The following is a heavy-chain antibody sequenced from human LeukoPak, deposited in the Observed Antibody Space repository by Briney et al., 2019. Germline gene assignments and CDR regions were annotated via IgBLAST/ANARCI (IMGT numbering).Heavy chain of an antibody. CDR3: AREGPGYSYGKGYFDY. V-gene: IGHV4-30-4*08. Sequence: SETLSLTCTVSGGSISSGDYYWSWIRQPPGKGLEWIGYIYYSRSTYYNPSLKSRVTISVDTSKNQFSLKLSSVTAADTAVYYCAREGPGYSYGKGYFDYWGQGTLVTVSS. CDR1: GGSISSGDYY. J-gene: IGHJ4*02. D-gene: IGHD5-18*01. CDR2: IYYSRST.